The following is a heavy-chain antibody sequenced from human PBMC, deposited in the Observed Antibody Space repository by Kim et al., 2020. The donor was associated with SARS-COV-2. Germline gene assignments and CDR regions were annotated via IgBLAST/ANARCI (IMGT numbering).Heavy chain of an antibody. CDR1: GGSFSGYY. CDR3: ASDYGGLDAFDI. Sequence: SETLSLTCAVYGGSFSGYYWSWIRQPPGKGLEWIGEINHSGSTNYNPSLKSRVTISVDTSKNQFSLKLSSVTAADTAVYYCASDYGGLDAFDIWGQGTMVTVSS. J-gene: IGHJ3*02. D-gene: IGHD4-17*01. CDR2: INHSGST. V-gene: IGHV4-34*01.